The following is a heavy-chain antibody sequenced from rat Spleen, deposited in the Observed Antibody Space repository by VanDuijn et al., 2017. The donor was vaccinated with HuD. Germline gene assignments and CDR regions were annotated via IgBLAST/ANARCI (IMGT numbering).Heavy chain of an antibody. V-gene: IGHV5-29*01. CDR1: GFTFSDYY. J-gene: IGHJ2*01. CDR3: TTKAD. CDR2: ISYDGSST. Sequence: EVQLVKSDGGLVQPGRSLKLSCAASGFTFSDYYMAWVRQAPTKGLEWVATISYDGSSTYYRDSVKGRFTISRDDAKSTLYLQMDSLRSEDTATYYCTTKADWGQGVMVTVSS.